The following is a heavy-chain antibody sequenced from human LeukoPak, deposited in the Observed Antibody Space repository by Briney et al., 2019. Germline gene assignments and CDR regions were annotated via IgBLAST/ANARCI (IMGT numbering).Heavy chain of an antibody. D-gene: IGHD2-8*02. Sequence: XQPPXXXXXGVGYIYYSGSTNYTPSLKSRVTISVDTSKNQFSLKLSSVTAADTAVYYCARGGTDRYYYYYVDVWGKGTTVTVSS. CDR3: ARGGTDRYYYYYVDV. J-gene: IGHJ6*03. CDR2: IYYSGST. V-gene: IGHV4-59*01.